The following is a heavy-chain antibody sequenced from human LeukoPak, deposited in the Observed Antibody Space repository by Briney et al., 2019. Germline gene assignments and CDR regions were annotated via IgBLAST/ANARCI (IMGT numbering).Heavy chain of an antibody. D-gene: IGHD3-10*01. CDR2: ISGSAGYT. CDR3: AKDRSVPGSGSYNFDS. J-gene: IGHJ4*02. Sequence: GGSLRLSCTVSGFPFSNYAMSWVRQAPGRGLEWVSGISGSAGYTYYADSVKGRFTISRDNSKNTLYLQMNSLRAEDTAMYYCAKDRSVPGSGSYNFDSWGQGTLVTVSS. V-gene: IGHV3-23*01. CDR1: GFPFSNYA.